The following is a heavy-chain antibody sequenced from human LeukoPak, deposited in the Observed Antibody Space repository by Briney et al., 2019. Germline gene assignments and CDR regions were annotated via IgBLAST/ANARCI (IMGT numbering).Heavy chain of an antibody. J-gene: IGHJ3*02. CDR2: SGNDGST. D-gene: IGHD3-10*01. V-gene: IGHV3-43*02. Sequence: GGSLRLSCAASGFTFDDHAMHWVRQAPGKGLEWVSLSGNDGSTKYADSVKGRFTISRENNKKSLYLEMNSLRIEDTALYHCASQTKHYYGSRSYWTAFDTWGQGTMVTVXS. CDR1: GFTFDDHA. CDR3: ASQTKHYYGSRSYWTAFDT.